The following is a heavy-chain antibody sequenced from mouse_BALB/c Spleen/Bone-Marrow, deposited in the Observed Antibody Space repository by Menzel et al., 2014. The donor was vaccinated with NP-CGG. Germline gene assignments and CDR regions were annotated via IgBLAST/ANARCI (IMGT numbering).Heavy chain of an antibody. D-gene: IGHD3-2*02. CDR1: GFSLTNYG. V-gene: IGHV2-9*02. Sequence: VMLVESGPGLVAPSQSLSITCTVSGFSLTNYGVHWVRRPPGKGLEWLGVIWAGGSTNYNSALMSRLSISKDNSKSQVFLKMNSLQTDDTAMYYCARVTSSAVGAMDYWGQGTSVTVSS. CDR2: IWAGGST. CDR3: ARVTSSAVGAMDY. J-gene: IGHJ4*01.